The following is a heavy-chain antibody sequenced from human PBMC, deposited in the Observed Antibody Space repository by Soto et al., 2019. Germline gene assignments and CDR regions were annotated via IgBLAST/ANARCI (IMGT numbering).Heavy chain of an antibody. CDR1: GDSITSSNYY. J-gene: IGHJ4*02. CDR2: IYYSGST. D-gene: IGHD6-19*01. Sequence: QLQLQESGPGLVKPSETLSLTCTVSGDSITSSNYYWAWIRQSPGKGLEWVGSIYYSGSTYYNPSLKSRVTTPVDPSKNHVSLRLSSVTAADTAVYYCARRPAGWGYYWGQGALVTVSS. V-gene: IGHV4-39*02. CDR3: ARRPAGWGYY.